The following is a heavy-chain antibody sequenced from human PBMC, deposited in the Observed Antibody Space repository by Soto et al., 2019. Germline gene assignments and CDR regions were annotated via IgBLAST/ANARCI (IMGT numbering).Heavy chain of an antibody. D-gene: IGHD4-4*01. CDR1: GFTFSSYA. V-gene: IGHV3-30-3*01. CDR3: AREHYSKYVPKKNWFDP. Sequence: GGSLRLSCAASGFTFSSYAMHWVRQAPGKGLEWVAVISYDGSNKYYADSVKGRFTISRDNSKNTLYLQMNSLRAEDTAVYYCAREHYSKYVPKKNWFDPWGQGTLVPVSS. CDR2: ISYDGSNK. J-gene: IGHJ5*02.